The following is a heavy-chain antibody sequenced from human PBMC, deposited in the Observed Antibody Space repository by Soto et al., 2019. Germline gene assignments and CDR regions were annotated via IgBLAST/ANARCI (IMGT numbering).Heavy chain of an antibody. CDR2: ISGSGGST. CDR3: AKDSMIAVAGISRVRDDDDAFDI. D-gene: IGHD6-19*01. CDR1: GFTFSSYA. J-gene: IGHJ3*02. V-gene: IGHV3-23*01. Sequence: EVQLLESGGGLVQPGGSLRLSCAASGFTFSSYAMSWVRQAPGKGLEWVSAISGSGGSTYYADSVKGRFTISRDNSKKKLYLQINSMRAEDTAVYYCAKDSMIAVAGISRVRDDDDAFDIWGQGTMVTVSS.